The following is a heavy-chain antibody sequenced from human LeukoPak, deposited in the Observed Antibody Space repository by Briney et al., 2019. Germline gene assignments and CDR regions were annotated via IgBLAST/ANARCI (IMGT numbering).Heavy chain of an antibody. V-gene: IGHV4-4*07. D-gene: IGHD2-2*01. J-gene: IGHJ4*02. CDR2: IYTSGST. Sequence: SETLSLTCTVSGGSMSDYYWSWIRQPAGKGLEWIGRIYTSGSTNYNPSLKSRVTISVDTSKNQFSLKLSSVTAADTAVYYCARTNTPAFDYWGQGTLVTVSS. CDR1: GGSMSDYY. CDR3: ARTNTPAFDY.